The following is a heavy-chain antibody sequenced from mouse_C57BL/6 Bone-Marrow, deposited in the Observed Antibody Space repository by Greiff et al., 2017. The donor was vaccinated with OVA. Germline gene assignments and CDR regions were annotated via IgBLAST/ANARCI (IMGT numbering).Heavy chain of an antibody. Sequence: EVKLVESGGGLVKPGGSLKLSCAASGFTFSDYGMHWVRQAPEKGLEWVAYISSGSSTIYYADTVKGRFTISRDNAKNTLFLQMTSLRSEDTAMYYCARGIYYEYYYAMDYWGQGTSVTVSS. D-gene: IGHD2-4*01. J-gene: IGHJ4*01. CDR2: ISSGSSTI. CDR3: ARGIYYEYYYAMDY. CDR1: GFTFSDYG. V-gene: IGHV5-17*01.